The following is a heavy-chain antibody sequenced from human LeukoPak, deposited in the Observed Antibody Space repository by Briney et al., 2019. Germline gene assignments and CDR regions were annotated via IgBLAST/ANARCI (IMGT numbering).Heavy chain of an antibody. V-gene: IGHV4-61*01. CDR2: VYNSGGT. D-gene: IGHD2-21*01. CDR1: GGSVSSGTSY. Sequence: PSQALSLTCTVSGGSVSSGTSYWSWVRQPPGKGLEWVGHVYNSGGTNYNPSLKSRVTITIDTSKNQFSLKLTSVTAADTAVYFCARDRVVVIAYYGMDVWGQGTTVTVSS. CDR3: ARDRVVVIAYYGMDV. J-gene: IGHJ6*02.